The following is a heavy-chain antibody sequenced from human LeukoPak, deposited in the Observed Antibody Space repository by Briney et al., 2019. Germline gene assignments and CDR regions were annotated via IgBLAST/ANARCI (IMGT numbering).Heavy chain of an antibody. CDR3: ATRGYCSGTRCYAPQP. CDR1: GFTFSSYA. J-gene: IGHJ5*02. V-gene: IGHV3-23*01. D-gene: IGHD2-2*01. Sequence: PGGSLRLSCAASGFTFSSYAMSWVRQAPGKGLDWVSAITVTGGSTYYADSVKGRFTIPRDNSKNTLYLQMNSLRAEDTAVYYCATRGYCSGTRCYAPQPWGQGTLVTVSS. CDR2: ITVTGGST.